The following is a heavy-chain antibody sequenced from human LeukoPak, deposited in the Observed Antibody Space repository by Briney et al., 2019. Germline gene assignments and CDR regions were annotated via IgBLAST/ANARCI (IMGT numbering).Heavy chain of an antibody. CDR1: GGTFSSYA. Sequence: GASVKVSCKASGGTFSSYAISWVRQAPGQGLEWMGRIIPILGIANYAQKFQGRVTITADKSTSTAYMELSSLRSEDTAVYYCARDPEVVDYDSSGYYYYWGQGTLVTVSS. CDR2: IIPILGIA. D-gene: IGHD3-22*01. J-gene: IGHJ4*02. CDR3: ARDPEVVDYDSSGYYYY. V-gene: IGHV1-69*04.